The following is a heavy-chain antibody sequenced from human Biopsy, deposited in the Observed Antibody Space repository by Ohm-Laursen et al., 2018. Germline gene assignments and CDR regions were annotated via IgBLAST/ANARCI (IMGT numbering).Heavy chain of an antibody. CDR3: ARDYQPYLVTIHYYYYGMDV. D-gene: IGHD2-2*01. CDR1: GYTFTDYF. Sequence: ASVKVSCKASGYTFTDYFLHWVRQAPGQGPEWMGWISPSSGGTNYAQKFQGRVTMTTDTSAATAYMELRSLRSDDTAVYYCARDYQPYLVTIHYYYYGMDVWGQGTTVTVSS. CDR2: ISPSSGGT. V-gene: IGHV1-2*02. J-gene: IGHJ6*02.